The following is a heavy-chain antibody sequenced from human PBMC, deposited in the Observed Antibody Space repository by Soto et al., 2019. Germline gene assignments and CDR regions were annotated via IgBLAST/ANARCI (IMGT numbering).Heavy chain of an antibody. J-gene: IGHJ6*02. Sequence: GGSLRLSCAASGFTFSSYAMSWVRQAPGKGLEWVSAISGSGGSTYYADSVKGRFTISRDNSKNTLYLQMNSLRAEDTAVYYCAKDGALMATGGGVYYYGMDVWGQGTTVTVSS. CDR3: AKDGALMATGGGVYYYGMDV. CDR2: ISGSGGST. D-gene: IGHD3-16*01. V-gene: IGHV3-23*01. CDR1: GFTFSSYA.